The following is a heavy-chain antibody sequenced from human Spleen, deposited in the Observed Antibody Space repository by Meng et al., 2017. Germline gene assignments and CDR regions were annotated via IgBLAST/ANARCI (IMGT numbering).Heavy chain of an antibody. CDR2: ISWNSGSI. V-gene: IGHV3-9*01. D-gene: IGHD5-24*01. J-gene: IGHJ2*01. CDR1: GFTFDDYA. Sequence: SLKISCAASGFTFDDYAMHWVRQAPGKGLEWVSGISWNSGSIGYADSVKGRFTISRDNAKKSLYLQMNSLRAEDTALYYCARGRGNYPYWYFDLWGRGTLVTVSS. CDR3: ARGRGNYPYWYFDL.